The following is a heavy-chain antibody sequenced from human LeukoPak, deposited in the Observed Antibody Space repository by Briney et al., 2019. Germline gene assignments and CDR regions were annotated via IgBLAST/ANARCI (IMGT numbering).Heavy chain of an antibody. Sequence: PGGSLRLSCAASGFTFSSYWMSWVRQAPGRGPEWVANIKQDGSEIYYVDSVKGRFTIPRDNAKNSLYLQMNSLRAEDTAVYYCARDKTVGATILDYWGQGTLVTVSS. D-gene: IGHD1-26*01. CDR3: ARDKTVGATILDY. CDR2: IKQDGSEI. CDR1: GFTFSSYW. V-gene: IGHV3-7*05. J-gene: IGHJ4*02.